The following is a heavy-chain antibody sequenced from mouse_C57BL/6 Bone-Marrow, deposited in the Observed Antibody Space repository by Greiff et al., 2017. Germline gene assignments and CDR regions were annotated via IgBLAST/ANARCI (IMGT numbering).Heavy chain of an antibody. D-gene: IGHD1-1*01. Sequence: EVKLVESGAELVRPGASVKLSCTASGFNIKDDYMHWVKQRPEQGLEWIGWIDPENGDTEYDSKFQGKATITADTASNTAYLQLSSLTSEDTAGYYCTTRGYGSVYFDYWGQGTTLTVSS. CDR2: IDPENGDT. V-gene: IGHV14-4*01. CDR3: TTRGYGSVYFDY. CDR1: GFNIKDDY. J-gene: IGHJ2*01.